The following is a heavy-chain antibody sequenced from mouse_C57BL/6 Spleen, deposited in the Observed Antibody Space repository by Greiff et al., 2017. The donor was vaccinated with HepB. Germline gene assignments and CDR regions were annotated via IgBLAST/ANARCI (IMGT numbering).Heavy chain of an antibody. CDR3: ARSDYYGSSYDYYAMDY. D-gene: IGHD1-1*01. CDR2: ISSGSSTI. V-gene: IGHV5-17*01. CDR1: GFTFSDYG. Sequence: EVMLVESGGGLVKPGGSLKLSCAASGFTFSDYGMHWVRQAPEKGLEWVAYISSGSSTIYYADTVKGRFTISRDNAKNTLFLQMTSLRSEDTAMYYCARSDYYGSSYDYYAMDYWGQRTSVTVSS. J-gene: IGHJ4*01.